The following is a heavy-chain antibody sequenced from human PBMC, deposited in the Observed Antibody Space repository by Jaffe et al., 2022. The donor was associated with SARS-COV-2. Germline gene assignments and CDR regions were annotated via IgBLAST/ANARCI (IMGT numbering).Heavy chain of an antibody. D-gene: IGHD5-18*01. CDR3: ARLRTAMVKNNGGFWFDP. CDR1: GGSISSYY. Sequence: QVQLQESGPGLVKPSETLSLTCTVSGGSISSYYWSWIRQPPGKGLEWIGYIYYSGSTNYNPSLKSRVTISVDTSKNQFSLKLSSVTAADTAVYYCARLRTAMVKNNGGFWFDPWGQGTLVTVSS. J-gene: IGHJ5*02. CDR2: IYYSGST. V-gene: IGHV4-59*08.